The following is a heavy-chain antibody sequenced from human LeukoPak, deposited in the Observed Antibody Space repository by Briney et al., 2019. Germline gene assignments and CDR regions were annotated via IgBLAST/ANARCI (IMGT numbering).Heavy chain of an antibody. D-gene: IGHD5-12*01. V-gene: IGHV4-34*01. Sequence: SETLSLTCIVSGGSISSYYWSWIRQPPGKGLEWIGEINHSGSTNYNPSLKSRVTISVDTSKNQFSLKLSSVTAADTAVYYCARGPYSGYDGWGQGTLVTVSS. CDR1: GGSISSYY. CDR3: ARGPYSGYDG. J-gene: IGHJ4*02. CDR2: INHSGST.